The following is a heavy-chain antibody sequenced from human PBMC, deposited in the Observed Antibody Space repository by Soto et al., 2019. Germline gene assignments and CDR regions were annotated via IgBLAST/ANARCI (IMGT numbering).Heavy chain of an antibody. D-gene: IGHD2-2*01. CDR1: GLTVSDVW. CDR2: IKSRSAGGTT. V-gene: IGHV3-15*07. J-gene: IGHJ6*02. CDR3: TRARAGVPAAMDYYYYYGMEV. Sequence: GGSLRLSCAVSGLTVSDVWINWLRQAPGKGLEWVGRIKSRSAGGTTDFAAPVKDRFTISRDESKNTVYLHMNSLKTEDTAVYYCTRARAGVPAAMDYYYYYGMEVWGQGTTVTVSS.